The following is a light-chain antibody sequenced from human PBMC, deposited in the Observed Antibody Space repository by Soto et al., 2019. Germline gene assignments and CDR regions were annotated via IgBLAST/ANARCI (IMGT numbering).Light chain of an antibody. Sequence: DIQMTQSPSTLSASVGDRVTITCRASQSISSWLAWYQQKPGKAPNLLIYKVSSLESEVPSRFSGSGSGTEFTLTISSLQHDDFATYYCQQYSSYQRTFGQGTKVEIK. V-gene: IGKV1-5*03. CDR2: KVS. CDR3: QQYSSYQRT. J-gene: IGKJ1*01. CDR1: QSISSW.